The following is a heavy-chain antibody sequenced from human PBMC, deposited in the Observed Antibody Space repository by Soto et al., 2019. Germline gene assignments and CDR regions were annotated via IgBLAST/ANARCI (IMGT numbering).Heavy chain of an antibody. Sequence: VQLVQSGAEVKKPGASVKVSCKASGYTFTSYGITWVRQAPGQGLEWMGWISAYNGDTNYAPRLQGRVTMTTDTSTSKVYMELKSLKSDDTAVYYCARDQEYSTSGLYWFDLWGQGTLVTVSS. CDR1: GYTFTSYG. CDR2: ISAYNGDT. J-gene: IGHJ5*02. D-gene: IGHD6-6*01. CDR3: ARDQEYSTSGLYWFDL. V-gene: IGHV1-18*04.